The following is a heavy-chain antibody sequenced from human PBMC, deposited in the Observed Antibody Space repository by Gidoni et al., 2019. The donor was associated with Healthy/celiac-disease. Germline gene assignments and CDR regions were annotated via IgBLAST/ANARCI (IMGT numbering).Heavy chain of an antibody. CDR2: IRSKAYGGTT. D-gene: IGHD3-16*01. Sequence: EVQLVESGGGLVTPGRSLRLSCTASGFTFGDYAMSWFRQAPGKGLEWVGFIRSKAYGGTTEYAASVKGRFTISRDDSKSIAYLQMNSLKTEDTAVYYCTRGLMITFGGVIPYYFDYWGQGTLVTVSS. CDR1: GFTFGDYA. J-gene: IGHJ4*02. CDR3: TRGLMITFGGVIPYYFDY. V-gene: IGHV3-49*05.